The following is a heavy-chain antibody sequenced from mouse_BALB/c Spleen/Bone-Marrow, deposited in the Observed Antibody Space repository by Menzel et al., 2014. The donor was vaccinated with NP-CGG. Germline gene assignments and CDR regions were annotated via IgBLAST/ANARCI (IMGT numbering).Heavy chain of an antibody. Sequence: EVKLQESGGGLVQPGGSLKLSCAASGSDFSRTWMSWVRQAPGKGLEWIGEINPESSTINYTPSLKDKFIISRDNAKNTLFLQKSKMRAEETALYYCAGLYYTGDFAYWGQGTLVTVSA. CDR1: GSDFSRTW. V-gene: IGHV4-1*02. D-gene: IGHD1-1*01. J-gene: IGHJ3*01. CDR3: AGLYYTGDFAY. CDR2: INPESSTI.